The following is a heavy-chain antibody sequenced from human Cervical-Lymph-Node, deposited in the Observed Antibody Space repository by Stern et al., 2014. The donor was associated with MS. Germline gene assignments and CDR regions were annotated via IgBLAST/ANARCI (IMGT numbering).Heavy chain of an antibody. V-gene: IGHV3-23*04. Sequence: MQLVQSGGGLVQHGGSLRLSCAVSGFTFSSYAVGWVRQAPGKGLEWVSGISGSGGSTYYADSVKGRFTISRDNSKNTLYLQMNSLRAEDTAVYYCAKATSVAAAGTWFDYWGQGTLVTVSS. D-gene: IGHD6-13*01. J-gene: IGHJ4*02. CDR1: GFTFSSYA. CDR2: ISGSGGST. CDR3: AKATSVAAAGTWFDY.